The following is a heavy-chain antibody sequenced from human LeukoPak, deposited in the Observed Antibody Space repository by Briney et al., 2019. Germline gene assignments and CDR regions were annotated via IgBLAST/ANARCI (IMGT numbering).Heavy chain of an antibody. D-gene: IGHD4-23*01. CDR1: GYTLTELS. V-gene: IGHV1-24*01. CDR3: ATGPRGNPHYYYMDV. CDR2: FDPEDGET. J-gene: IGHJ6*03. Sequence: APVKVSCKVSGYTLTELSMHWVRQAPGKGLEWMGGFDPEDGETIYAQKFQGRVTMTEDTSTDTAHMELSSLRSEDTAVYYCATGPRGNPHYYYMDVWGKGTTVTVSS.